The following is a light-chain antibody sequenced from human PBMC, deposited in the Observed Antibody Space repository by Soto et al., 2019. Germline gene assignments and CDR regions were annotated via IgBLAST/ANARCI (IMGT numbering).Light chain of an antibody. Sequence: EIVLTQSPATLSLSPGERATLSCRASQSVSSYLAWYQQKPGQAPRLLIYAASNRATGIPARFSGSGSGTDFTLTISSLEPEDFAVYYCQQYDNWWTFGQGTKVDIK. J-gene: IGKJ1*01. CDR2: AAS. CDR1: QSVSSY. V-gene: IGKV3-11*01. CDR3: QQYDNWWT.